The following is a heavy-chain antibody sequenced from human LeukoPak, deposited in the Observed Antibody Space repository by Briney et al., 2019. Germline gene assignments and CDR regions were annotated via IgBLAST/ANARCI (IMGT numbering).Heavy chain of an antibody. V-gene: IGHV3-23*01. CDR2: ISGSGDST. D-gene: IGHD3-10*01. CDR1: GFTFSSTA. Sequence: GGSLRLSCTASGFTFSSTAMNWVRQAPGKGLEWVSPISGSGDSTYHADSVKGGFTISRDNSKNTLYLQMNSLRDEDTAIYYCAKHYYRVVRGVKVDYYGMDVWGRGTTVTVSS. J-gene: IGHJ6*02. CDR3: AKHYYRVVRGVKVDYYGMDV.